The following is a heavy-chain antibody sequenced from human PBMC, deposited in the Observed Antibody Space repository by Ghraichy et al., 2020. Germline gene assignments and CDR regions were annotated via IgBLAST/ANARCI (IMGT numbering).Heavy chain of an antibody. V-gene: IGHV3-7*04. J-gene: IGHJ6*02. CDR2: INRDGSEK. CDR1: GFTFSSHW. Sequence: GGSLRLSCAAPGFTFSSHWMNWVRQAPGKGLEWVANINRDGSEKYHVDSVKGRFTISRDNAKKSLYLQMNNVRAEDTAVYFCAKVTRLFSPYYYGMDVWGQGTTVTVSS. D-gene: IGHD3-3*01. CDR3: AKVTRLFSPYYYGMDV.